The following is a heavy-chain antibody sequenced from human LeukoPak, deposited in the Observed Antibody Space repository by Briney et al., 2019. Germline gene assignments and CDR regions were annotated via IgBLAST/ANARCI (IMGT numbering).Heavy chain of an antibody. CDR2: IHMSGST. D-gene: IGHD3-22*01. CDR1: GDSINSYH. Sequence: PSETLSLTYTVSGDSINSYHWSWIRQPAGKGLEWIGRIHMSGSTNYNPSLRSRVAISMDNSKNQFSLKLKSVIAADTAVYYCARDDSSRDDSGGYHYWGQGTLVTISS. CDR3: ARDDSSRDDSGGYHY. J-gene: IGHJ4*02. V-gene: IGHV4-4*07.